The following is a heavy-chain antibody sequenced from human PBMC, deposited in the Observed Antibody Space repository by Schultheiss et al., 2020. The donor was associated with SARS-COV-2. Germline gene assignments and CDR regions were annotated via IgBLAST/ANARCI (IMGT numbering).Heavy chain of an antibody. CDR2: ISSSSSYI. D-gene: IGHD3-10*01. V-gene: IGHV3-21*01. CDR1: GFTFSSYS. Sequence: GGSLRLSCAASGFTFSSYSMNWVRQAPGKGLEWVSSISSSSSYIYYADSVKGRFTISRDNAKNSLYLQMNSLRAEDTAVYYCARGTMVRGVIIPTYYFDYWGQGTLVTVSS. CDR3: ARGTMVRGVIIPTYYFDY. J-gene: IGHJ4*02.